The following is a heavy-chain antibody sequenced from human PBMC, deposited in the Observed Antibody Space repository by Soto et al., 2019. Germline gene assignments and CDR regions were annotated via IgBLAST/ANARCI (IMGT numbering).Heavy chain of an antibody. CDR2: INPDGSAT. D-gene: IGHD5-18*01. Sequence: PGGSLRLSCAASGFTFSSYWMHWVRQAPGKGLVWVSRINPDGSATNYADSVKGRFTISRDNAKNTLYLQMNSLRAEDTAVFYCGRGGSDSPMAPGYWGQGTQVTVPQ. V-gene: IGHV3-74*01. J-gene: IGHJ4*02. CDR3: GRGGSDSPMAPGY. CDR1: GFTFSSYW.